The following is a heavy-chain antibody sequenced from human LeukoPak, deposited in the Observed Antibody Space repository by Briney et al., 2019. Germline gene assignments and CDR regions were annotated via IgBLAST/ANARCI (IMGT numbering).Heavy chain of an antibody. CDR3: ARASHYDFWSGYSPDY. J-gene: IGHJ4*02. D-gene: IGHD3-3*01. Sequence: KTGGSLRLSCAASGFTFSSYSMNWVRQAPGKGLEWVSSISGSSSYIYYADLVKGRFTISRDNAKNSLYLQMNSLRAEDTAVYYCARASHYDFWSGYSPDYWGQGTLVTVSS. CDR1: GFTFSSYS. V-gene: IGHV3-21*01. CDR2: ISGSSSYI.